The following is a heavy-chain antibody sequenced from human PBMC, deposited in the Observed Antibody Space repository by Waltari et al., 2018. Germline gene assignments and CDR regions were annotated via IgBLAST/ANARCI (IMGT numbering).Heavy chain of an antibody. Sequence: QVQLVQSGAEVEKPAYSVKVYCKPSGGTFSSYDLRWVRQAPGQGLESMGRIIPILGIANYEQKYQGRVTMTADKSSITAYMDLSSLRSEYTAVYYCASLGYSSSWSPFDSWGQGTLVTVSS. D-gene: IGHD6-13*01. CDR1: GGTFSSYD. CDR3: ASLGYSSSWSPFDS. V-gene: IGHV1-69*02. CDR2: IIPILGIA. J-gene: IGHJ5*01.